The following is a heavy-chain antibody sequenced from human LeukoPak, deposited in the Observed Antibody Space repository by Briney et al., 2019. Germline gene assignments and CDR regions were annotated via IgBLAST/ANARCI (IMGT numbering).Heavy chain of an antibody. D-gene: IGHD3-22*01. CDR3: ARLLRGVDYYGMDV. CDR1: GYTFTSYG. J-gene: IGHJ6*02. V-gene: IGHV1-18*01. CDR2: ISAYNGNT. Sequence: ASVKVSCKASGYTFTSYGISWVRQAPGQGLEWMGWISAYNGNTNYAQKLQGRVTMTTDTSTSTAYMELRSLRSDDTAVYYCARLLRGVDYYGMDVWGQGTTVTVSS.